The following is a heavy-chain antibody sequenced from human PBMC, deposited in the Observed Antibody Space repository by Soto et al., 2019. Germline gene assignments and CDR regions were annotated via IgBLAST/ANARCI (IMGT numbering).Heavy chain of an antibody. D-gene: IGHD6-19*01. J-gene: IGHJ2*01. Sequence: QVQLVQSGAEVKKYGSSVKVSCKASGGTFSRYAISWVRQAPGQGLEWMGGITPMFGTANYAQRFQGRATITADESTRTAYMQLSSLRSDDTAVYYCAQTLGLAVAGPGRFDLWGRGTLVTVSS. V-gene: IGHV1-69*12. CDR2: ITPMFGTA. CDR1: GGTFSRYA. CDR3: AQTLGLAVAGPGRFDL.